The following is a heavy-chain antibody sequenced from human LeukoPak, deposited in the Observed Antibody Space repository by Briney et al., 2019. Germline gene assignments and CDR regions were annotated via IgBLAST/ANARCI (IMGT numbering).Heavy chain of an antibody. D-gene: IGHD6-13*01. Sequence: GGSLRLSCAASGFTFSTYSMSWVRQAPGKGLEWVGFIRSKAYGGTTEYAASVKGRFTISRDDSKSIAYLQMNSLKTEDTAVYYCTRDLYSSSWYGENYYYYYMDVWGKGTTVTVSS. CDR2: IRSKAYGGTT. J-gene: IGHJ6*03. CDR1: GFTFSTYS. CDR3: TRDLYSSSWYGENYYYYYMDV. V-gene: IGHV3-49*04.